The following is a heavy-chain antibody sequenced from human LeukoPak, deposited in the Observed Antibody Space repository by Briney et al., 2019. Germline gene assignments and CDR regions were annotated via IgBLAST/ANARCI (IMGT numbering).Heavy chain of an antibody. D-gene: IGHD3-22*01. V-gene: IGHV3-23*01. J-gene: IGHJ4*02. CDR3: AKETYYYDTSDYG. Sequence: GGSLRLSCAASGFTFSSYAMSWVRQAPGKGLEWVSSISGSGDSKYYADPVKGRFTISRGNSKNTLYVQMNSLRAEDTAVYYCAKETYYYDTSDYGWGQGTLVTVSS. CDR2: ISGSGDSK. CDR1: GFTFSSYA.